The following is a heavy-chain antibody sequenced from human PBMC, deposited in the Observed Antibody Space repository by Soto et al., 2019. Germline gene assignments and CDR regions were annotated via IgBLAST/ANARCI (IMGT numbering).Heavy chain of an antibody. J-gene: IGHJ5*02. CDR2: RYYRGST. D-gene: IGHD6-19*01. Sequence: SETLSLTCTVSGGSISSDYWSWIRQPPGKGLEWIGYRYYRGSTSYNPSLKSRVTISVDTSKNQFSLKLSSVTAADTAVYYCVRGREAVPGNNWFDPWGQGILVTVSS. CDR1: GGSISSDY. V-gene: IGHV4-59*01. CDR3: VRGREAVPGNNWFDP.